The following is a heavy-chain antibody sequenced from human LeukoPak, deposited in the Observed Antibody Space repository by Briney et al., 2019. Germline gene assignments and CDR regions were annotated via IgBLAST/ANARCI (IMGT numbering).Heavy chain of an antibody. V-gene: IGHV5-51*01. CDR1: GYSFTSYW. D-gene: IGHD6-13*01. Sequence: GESLKISCKGSGYSFTSYWIGWVRQMPGKGLEWMGIIYPGDSDTRYSPSFQGQVTISADKSISTAYLQWGSLKASDTAMYYCARPKNILKYSSSWFFFDYWGQGTLVTVSS. CDR2: IYPGDSDT. J-gene: IGHJ4*02. CDR3: ARPKNILKYSSSWFFFDY.